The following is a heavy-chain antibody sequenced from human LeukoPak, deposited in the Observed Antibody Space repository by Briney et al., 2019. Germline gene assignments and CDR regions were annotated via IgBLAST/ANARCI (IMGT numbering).Heavy chain of an antibody. CDR2: ISYDGSNK. D-gene: IGHD6-19*01. CDR3: AKGGYSSGRTADY. Sequence: PGRSLRLSCAASGFTFSSYGMHWVRQAPGKGLEWVAVISYDGSNKYYADSVKGRFTISRDNSKNTLYLQMNSLRAEDTAVYNCAKGGYSSGRTADYWGQGTLVTVSS. CDR1: GFTFSSYG. J-gene: IGHJ4*02. V-gene: IGHV3-30*18.